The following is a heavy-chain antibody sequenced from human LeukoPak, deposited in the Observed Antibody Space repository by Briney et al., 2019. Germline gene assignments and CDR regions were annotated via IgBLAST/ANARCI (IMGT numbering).Heavy chain of an antibody. V-gene: IGHV1-18*01. Sequence: ASVTVSCKASGYTFTSNGVSWVRQAPGQGLEWMGWISAYKGNTNYAQKLQGRVTMTRDTSTSTAYMDLSTLTSEDTAVYYCARVGVGATSDYWGQGTLVTISS. CDR2: ISAYKGNT. CDR3: ARVGVGATSDY. CDR1: GYTFTSNG. J-gene: IGHJ4*02. D-gene: IGHD1-26*01.